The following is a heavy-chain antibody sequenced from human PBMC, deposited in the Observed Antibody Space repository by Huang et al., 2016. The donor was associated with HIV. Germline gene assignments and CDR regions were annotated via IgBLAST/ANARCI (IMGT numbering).Heavy chain of an antibody. CDR3: ARNYYDNVDWYFDL. J-gene: IGHJ2*01. Sequence: QVQLQESGPGLVKPSETLSLTCTVSGGSINSYYWSWIRQPPGKGLELCCYIHYSATTIANPPLKIRVTISVDTSKNQFSLKLSSVTAADTAMYYCARNYYDNVDWYFDLWGRGTLVTVSS. D-gene: IGHD3-22*01. CDR1: GGSINSYY. CDR2: IHYSATT. V-gene: IGHV4-59*01.